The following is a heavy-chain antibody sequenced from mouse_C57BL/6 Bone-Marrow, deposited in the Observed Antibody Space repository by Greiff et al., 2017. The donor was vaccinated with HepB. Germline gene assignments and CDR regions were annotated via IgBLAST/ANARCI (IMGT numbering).Heavy chain of an antibody. D-gene: IGHD2-1*01. CDR1: GFNIKDYY. CDR2: IDPEDGDT. V-gene: IGHV14-2*01. J-gene: IGHJ3*01. CDR3: ARSYYGNTAWFAY. Sequence: EVQLQQSGAELVKPGASVKLSCTASGFNIKDYYMHWVKQRTEQGLEWIGRIDPEDGDTKYAPKFQGKATITADTSSNTAYLQLSSLTSEDTAVYYCARSYYGNTAWFAYWGQGTLVTVSA.